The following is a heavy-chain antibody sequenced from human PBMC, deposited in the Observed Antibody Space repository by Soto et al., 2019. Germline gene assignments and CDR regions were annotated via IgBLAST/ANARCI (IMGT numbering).Heavy chain of an antibody. D-gene: IGHD6-6*01. CDR2: ISGSGGST. CDR3: AKDRSGVAPRPGNWFDP. J-gene: IGHJ5*02. CDR1: GFTFSSYA. Sequence: EVQLLESGGGLVQPGGSLRLSCAASGFTFSSYAMSWVRQAPGKGLEWVSAISGSGGSTYYADSVKGRFTISRDNSKNPLYLQMNSLRAEDTGVYYCAKDRSGVAPRPGNWFDPWGQGNLVTVS. V-gene: IGHV3-23*01.